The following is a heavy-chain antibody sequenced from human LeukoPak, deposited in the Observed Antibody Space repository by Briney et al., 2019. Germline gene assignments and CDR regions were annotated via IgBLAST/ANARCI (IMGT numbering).Heavy chain of an antibody. CDR1: GGSISSGSYY. D-gene: IGHD5-18*01. CDR3: ARTTEGGYSYGYFYYYYMDV. V-gene: IGHV4-61*02. J-gene: IGHJ6*03. Sequence: SQTLSLTCTVSGGSISSGSYYWSWIRQPAGTGLEWIGRIYTSGSTNYNPSLKSRVTISVDTSKNQFSLKLSSVTAADTAVYYCARTTEGGYSYGYFYYYYMDVWGKGTTVIISS. CDR2: IYTSGST.